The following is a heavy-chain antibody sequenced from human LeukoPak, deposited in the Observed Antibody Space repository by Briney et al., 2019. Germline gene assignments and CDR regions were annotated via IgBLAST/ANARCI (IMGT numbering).Heavy chain of an antibody. Sequence: GGSLRLSCAASGFTFSSYSMNWVRQAPGKGLEWVSSISSSSSYIYYADSVKGRFTISRDNAKNSLYLQMNSLRAEDTAVYYCARPNGDYEYNWFDPWGQGTLVTVSS. J-gene: IGHJ5*02. CDR2: ISSSSSYI. V-gene: IGHV3-21*01. CDR3: ARPNGDYEYNWFDP. D-gene: IGHD4-17*01. CDR1: GFTFSSYS.